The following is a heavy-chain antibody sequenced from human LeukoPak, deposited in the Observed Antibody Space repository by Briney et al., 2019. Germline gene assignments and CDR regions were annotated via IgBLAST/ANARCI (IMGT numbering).Heavy chain of an antibody. CDR3: ARGLFARRRPWPEFGY. V-gene: IGHV4-38-2*01. CDR2: INHSGST. J-gene: IGHJ4*02. CDR1: GYSISSGYY. D-gene: IGHD1-14*01. Sequence: SETLSLTCAVSGYSISSGYYWGWIRQPPGKGLEWIGEINHSGSTNYNPSLKSRVTISVDTSKNQFSLKLSSVTAADTAVYYCARGLFARRRPWPEFGYWGQGTLVTVSS.